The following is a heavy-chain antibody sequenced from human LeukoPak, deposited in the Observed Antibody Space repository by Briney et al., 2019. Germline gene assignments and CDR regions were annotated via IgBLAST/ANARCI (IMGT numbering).Heavy chain of an antibody. J-gene: IGHJ3*02. D-gene: IGHD3-22*01. Sequence: GGSLRLSCSASGFTFTTYGMNWVRQAPGKGLEWVSGIGGSGTRTYYADYVKGRITISRDNSKNTMYLQMNSLRVEDTAVYYCAKSWFYCDNSGDDALDIWGQGTMVTVSS. CDR3: AKSWFYCDNSGDDALDI. CDR1: GFTFTTYG. V-gene: IGHV3-23*01. CDR2: IGGSGTRT.